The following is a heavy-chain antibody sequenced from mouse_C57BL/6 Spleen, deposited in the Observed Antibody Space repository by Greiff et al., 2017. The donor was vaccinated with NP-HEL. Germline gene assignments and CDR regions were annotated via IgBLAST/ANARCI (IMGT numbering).Heavy chain of an antibody. V-gene: IGHV5-16*01. Sequence: EVQLVESEGGLVQPGSSMKLSCTASGFTFSDYYMAWVRQVPEKGPEWVANINYDGSSTYYLDSLKSRFIISRDNAKNILYLQMSSLKSEDTATYYCARTGTGAMDYWGQGTSVTVSS. CDR2: INYDGSST. J-gene: IGHJ4*01. D-gene: IGHD4-1*01. CDR1: GFTFSDYY. CDR3: ARTGTGAMDY.